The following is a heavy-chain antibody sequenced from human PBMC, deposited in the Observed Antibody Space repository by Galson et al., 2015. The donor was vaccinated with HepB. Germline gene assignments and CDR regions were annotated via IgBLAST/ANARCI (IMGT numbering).Heavy chain of an antibody. D-gene: IGHD3-22*01. V-gene: IGHV1-58*01. J-gene: IGHJ3*02. Sequence: SVKVSCKASGFTFTRSAVQWVRQARGQRLEWIGWIVVGSGNTNYAQNFQERVTITRDMSTSTAYMELSSLRSEDTAMYYCAAAETTYDSSGYYYVVGFAIWGQGTVVTVSS. CDR2: IVVGSGNT. CDR1: GFTFTRSA. CDR3: AAAETTYDSSGYYYVVGFAI.